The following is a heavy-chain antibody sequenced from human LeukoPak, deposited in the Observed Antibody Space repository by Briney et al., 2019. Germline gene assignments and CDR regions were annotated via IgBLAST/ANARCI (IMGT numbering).Heavy chain of an antibody. J-gene: IGHJ4*02. D-gene: IGHD3-22*01. Sequence: SETLSLTCTVSGGSISSYYWSWVRQPAGKGLEWIGRIYTSGSTNYNPSLKSRVTMSVDTSKNQFSLELSSVTAADTAVYYCARVDCDSSCYPFDYWGQGTLVTVSS. CDR1: GGSISSYY. CDR3: ARVDCDSSCYPFDY. CDR2: IYTSGST. V-gene: IGHV4-4*07.